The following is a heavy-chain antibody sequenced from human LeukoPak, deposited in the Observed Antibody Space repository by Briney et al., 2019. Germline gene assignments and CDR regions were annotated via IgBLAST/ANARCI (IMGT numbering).Heavy chain of an antibody. Sequence: KPSETLSLTCTVSGGSISSYYWSWIRQPPGKGLEWIGYTYYSGSANYNPSLKSRVTMSVDTSKNQLSLRLSSVTAADTAVYYCVRGGSRDGYNRSLDHWGQGTLVTVSS. J-gene: IGHJ4*02. CDR1: GGSISSYY. CDR3: VRGGSRDGYNRSLDH. D-gene: IGHD5-24*01. V-gene: IGHV4-59*01. CDR2: TYYSGSA.